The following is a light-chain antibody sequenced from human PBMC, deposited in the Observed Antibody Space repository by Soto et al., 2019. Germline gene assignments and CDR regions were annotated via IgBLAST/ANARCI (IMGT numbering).Light chain of an antibody. Sequence: EIVMTQSPATLSVSPGERATLSCRASQSLSSNLAWYQQKPGQAPRLLIYGASTRATGIPARFSGSGSGTEFTLTISSLQSEDFAVYYCQQRSNWQYTFGQGTKLEIK. CDR1: QSLSSN. CDR3: QQRSNWQYT. J-gene: IGKJ2*01. V-gene: IGKV3-15*01. CDR2: GAS.